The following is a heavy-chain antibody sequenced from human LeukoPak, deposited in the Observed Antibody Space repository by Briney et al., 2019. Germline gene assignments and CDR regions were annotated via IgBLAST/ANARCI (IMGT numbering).Heavy chain of an antibody. V-gene: IGHV4-34*01. CDR1: GGSFSGYY. CDR3: ARVGRGYCSGGSCYPFDY. D-gene: IGHD2-15*01. J-gene: IGHJ4*02. CDR2: INHSGST. Sequence: SETLSLTCAVYGGSFSGYYWSWIRQPPGKGLEWIGEINHSGSTNYNPSLKSRVTISVDTSKNQFSLKLSSVTAADTAVYYCARVGRGYCSGGSCYPFDYWGQGTLVTVSS.